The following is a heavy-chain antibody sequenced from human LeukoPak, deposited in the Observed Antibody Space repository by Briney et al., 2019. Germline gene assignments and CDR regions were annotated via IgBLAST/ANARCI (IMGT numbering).Heavy chain of an antibody. J-gene: IGHJ6*03. CDR2: IYHSGGT. V-gene: IGHV4-4*02. CDR1: GGSISSSTNW. CDR3: ATNGYYCMDV. D-gene: IGHD2-8*01. Sequence: SGTLSLTCAVSGGSISSSTNWWSWVRQPPGKGLEWIGEIYHSGGTNYNPSLKSRITVSVDKSQNQFSLKVNSLTAADTAVYYCATNGYYCMDVWGKGTTVTVSS.